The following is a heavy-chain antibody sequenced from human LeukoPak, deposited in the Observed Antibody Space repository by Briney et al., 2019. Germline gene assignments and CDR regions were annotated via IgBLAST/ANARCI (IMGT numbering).Heavy chain of an antibody. V-gene: IGHV3-48*03. CDR3: ARDGRGVYYFDY. CDR1: GFTFSSYE. Sequence: PGGSLRLSCAASGFTFSSYEMNWVRQAPGKGLEWVSYISSSGSTIYYADSVKGRFTISRDNAKNSLYLQMNSLRAEDTAVYYWARDGRGVYYFDYWGQGTLVTVSS. J-gene: IGHJ4*02. D-gene: IGHD2-15*01. CDR2: ISSSGSTI.